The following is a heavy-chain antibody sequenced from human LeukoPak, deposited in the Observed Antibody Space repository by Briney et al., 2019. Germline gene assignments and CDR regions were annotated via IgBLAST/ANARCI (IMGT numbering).Heavy chain of an antibody. CDR2: IIPILGIA. CDR1: GGTFSSYA. D-gene: IGHD1-26*01. Sequence: ASVKVSCKASGGTFSSYAISWVRQAPGQGHEWMGRIIPILGIANYAQKFQGRVTITADKSTSTAYMELSSLRSEDTAVYYCARGMSGSSWDYWGQGTLVTVSS. J-gene: IGHJ4*02. V-gene: IGHV1-69*04. CDR3: ARGMSGSSWDY.